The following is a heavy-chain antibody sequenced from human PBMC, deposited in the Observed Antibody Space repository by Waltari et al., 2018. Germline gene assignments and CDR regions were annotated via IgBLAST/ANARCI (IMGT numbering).Heavy chain of an antibody. CDR2: IIPMFETA. CDR1: GASFSPYA. CDR3: ARGGLYGQQLLESAFEI. Sequence: QVQLVQSGAEVKKPGSSVKVSCKASGASFSPYAITWLRQAPGQGLEWMGGIIPMFETANYAQKFQERVTITTDGSMTTAYMELSSLTSEDTAVYYCARGGLYGQQLLESAFEIWGQGTKVTVAS. V-gene: IGHV1-69*05. D-gene: IGHD6-13*01. J-gene: IGHJ3*02.